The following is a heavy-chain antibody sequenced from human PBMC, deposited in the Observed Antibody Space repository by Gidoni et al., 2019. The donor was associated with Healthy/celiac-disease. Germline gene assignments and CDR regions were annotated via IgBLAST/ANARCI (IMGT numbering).Heavy chain of an antibody. Sequence: QVTLKESGPVLVTPTETLTLTCTVSGFSLSNARMGVSWIRQPPGKALEWLAHIFSNDEKSYSTSLKSRLTISKDTSKSQVVLTMTNMDPVDTATYYCARMLAVVGWFDPWGQGTLVTVSS. CDR1: GFSLSNARMG. J-gene: IGHJ5*02. V-gene: IGHV2-26*01. CDR3: ARMLAVVGWFDP. D-gene: IGHD3-22*01. CDR2: IFSNDEK.